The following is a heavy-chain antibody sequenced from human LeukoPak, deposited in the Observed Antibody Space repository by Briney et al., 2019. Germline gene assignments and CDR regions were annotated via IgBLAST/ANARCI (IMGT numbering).Heavy chain of an antibody. CDR1: GGSFSGYY. J-gene: IGHJ4*02. D-gene: IGHD2-21*02. CDR2: INHSGST. CDR3: ARVVTAPTHYFDY. Sequence: TSETLSLTCAVYGGSFSGYYWSWIRQPPGKGLEWIGEINHSGSTNYNPSLKSRVTISVDTSKSQFSLKLSSVTAADTAVYYCARVVTAPTHYFDYWGQGTLVTVSS. V-gene: IGHV4-34*01.